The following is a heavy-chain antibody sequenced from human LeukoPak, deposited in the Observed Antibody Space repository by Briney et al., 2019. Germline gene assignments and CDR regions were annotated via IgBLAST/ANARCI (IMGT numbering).Heavy chain of an antibody. Sequence: WGSLRLSCAASGFTFSSYWMSWVRQAPGQGLEWVAYTNQDESEKYYVHSVQGRVTISTDNAKNSLYMQMNSLRAEDTAVYYCATPAGGYYYYMDVWGKGTTVTVSS. D-gene: IGHD4-23*01. CDR2: TNQDESEK. CDR1: GFTFSSYW. V-gene: IGHV3-7*02. CDR3: ATPAGGYYYYMDV. J-gene: IGHJ6*03.